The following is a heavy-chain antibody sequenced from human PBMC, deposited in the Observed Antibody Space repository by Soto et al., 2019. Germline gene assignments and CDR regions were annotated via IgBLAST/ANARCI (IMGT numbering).Heavy chain of an antibody. CDR1: GFSLSTSGVG. CDR3: SPSRNAWFFHY. D-gene: IGHD3-9*01. V-gene: IGHV2-5*02. Sequence: QITLKESGPTLVKPTQTLTLTCTFSGFSLSTSGVGVGWIRQPPGKALEWLALIYWDDDKRYSPSLKSRLTITKDTSKNQVVLIMTNMDPLYTPSYYCSPSRNAWFFHYWGQGTLVTVSS. J-gene: IGHJ4*02. CDR2: IYWDDDK.